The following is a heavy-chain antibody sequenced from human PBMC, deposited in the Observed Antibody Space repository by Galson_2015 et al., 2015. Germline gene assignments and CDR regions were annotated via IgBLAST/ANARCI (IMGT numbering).Heavy chain of an antibody. CDR1: GFTFSSYW. D-gene: IGHD3-22*01. J-gene: IGHJ6*02. Sequence: SLRLSCAASGFTFSSYWMSWVRQAPGKGLEWVANIKQDGSEKYYVDSVKGRFTISRDNAKNSLYLQMNSLRAEDTAVYYCARDYGYYDSSYYYYYGMDVWGQGTTVTVSS. V-gene: IGHV3-7*05. CDR3: ARDYGYYDSSYYYYYGMDV. CDR2: IKQDGSEK.